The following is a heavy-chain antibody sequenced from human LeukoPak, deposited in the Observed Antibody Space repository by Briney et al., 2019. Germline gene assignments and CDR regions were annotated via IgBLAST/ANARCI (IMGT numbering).Heavy chain of an antibody. V-gene: IGHV4-59*01. J-gene: IGHJ4*02. CDR2: IYYSGST. Sequence: PSETLSLTCTVSGGSISSYYWSWIRQPPGKGLEWIGYIYYSGSTNYNPSLKSRVTISADTSKNQFSLKLSSVTAADTAVYYCAREIGYSTGFRYWGQGTLVTVSS. CDR1: GGSISSYY. CDR3: AREIGYSTGFRY. D-gene: IGHD4-11*01.